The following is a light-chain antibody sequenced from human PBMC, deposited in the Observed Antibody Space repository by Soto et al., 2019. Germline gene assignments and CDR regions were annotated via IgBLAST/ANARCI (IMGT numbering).Light chain of an antibody. J-gene: IGKJ4*01. CDR2: WAS. Sequence: DIVLTQSPDSLAVSLGERATINCKSSQSVLYRSNNQNYLTWYQQKAGQPPKLLISWASTRESGVPDRFSGSGSGTDFTLTISSLQAEDVAVYYCQQYYSTPLTFGGGTKVDIK. CDR1: QSVLYRSNNQNY. CDR3: QQYYSTPLT. V-gene: IGKV4-1*01.